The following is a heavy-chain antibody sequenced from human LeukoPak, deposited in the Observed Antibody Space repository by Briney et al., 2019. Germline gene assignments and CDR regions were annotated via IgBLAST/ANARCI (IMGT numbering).Heavy chain of an antibody. CDR2: ISWNSGSI. J-gene: IGHJ4*02. D-gene: IGHD6-19*01. CDR3: AKGRYSSGWYPQNYFDY. CDR1: GFTFDDYA. Sequence: GGSLRLSCAASGFTFDDYAMHWVRQAPGKGLEWVSGISWNSGSIGYADSVKGRFTISRDNAKNSLYLQMNSLRAEDTALYYCAKGRYSSGWYPQNYFDYWGQGTLVTVSS. V-gene: IGHV3-9*01.